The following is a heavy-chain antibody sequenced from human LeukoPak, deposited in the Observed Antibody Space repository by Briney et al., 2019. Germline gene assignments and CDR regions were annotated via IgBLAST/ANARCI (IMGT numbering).Heavy chain of an antibody. V-gene: IGHV4-39*01. CDR3: ARHGFGGRYFDWSRPRVWFDS. Sequence: SETLSLTCTVSGGSISSSRYYWGWIRQPPGKGLEWIGSIYYSGSTYYNPSLKSRVTISVDTSKNQFSLKLSSVTAADTAVYYCARHGFGGRYFDWSRPRVWFDSWGQGTLVTVSS. J-gene: IGHJ5*01. D-gene: IGHD3-9*01. CDR2: IYYSGST. CDR1: GGSISSSRYY.